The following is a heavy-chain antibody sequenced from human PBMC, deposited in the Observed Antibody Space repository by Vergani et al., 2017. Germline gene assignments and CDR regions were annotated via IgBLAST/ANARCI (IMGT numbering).Heavy chain of an antibody. D-gene: IGHD6-13*01. CDR3: ARHNGAAAAGTPLYYYYGMDV. CDR1: GGSISSSSYY. J-gene: IGHJ6*02. Sequence: QLQLQESGPGLVQPSETLSLTCTVSGGSISSSSYYWGWIRQPPGKGLEWIGSIYYSGTTYYNPSLKSRVTISVDTSKNQFSLKLSSVTAADTAVYYCARHNGAAAAGTPLYYYYGMDVWGQGTTVTVSS. CDR2: IYYSGTT. V-gene: IGHV4-39*01.